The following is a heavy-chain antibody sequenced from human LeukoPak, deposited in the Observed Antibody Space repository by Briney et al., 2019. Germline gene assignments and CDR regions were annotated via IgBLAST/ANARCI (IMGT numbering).Heavy chain of an antibody. D-gene: IGHD2-15*01. J-gene: IGHJ4*02. V-gene: IGHV3-11*01. CDR1: GFTFSDYY. Sequence: PGGSLRLSCAASGFTFSDYYMRWIRQAPGKGLEWVSYISSSGSTIYYADSVKGRFAISRDNAKNSLYLQMNSLRAEDTAVYYCASLCGGSCYRGYYFDYWGQGTLVTVSS. CDR3: ASLCGGSCYRGYYFDY. CDR2: ISSSGSTI.